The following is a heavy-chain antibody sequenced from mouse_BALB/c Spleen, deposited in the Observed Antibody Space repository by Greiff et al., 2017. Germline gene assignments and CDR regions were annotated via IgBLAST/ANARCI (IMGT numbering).Heavy chain of an antibody. CDR2: INPSNGGT. CDR1: GYTFTSYY. Sequence: VQLQQPGAELVKPGASVKLSCKASGYTFTSYYMYWVKQRPGQGLEWIGGINPSNGGTNFNEKFKSKATLTVDKSSSTAYMQLSSLTSEDSAVYYCTRGKGSPFAYWGQGTLVTVSA. J-gene: IGHJ3*01. V-gene: IGHV1S81*02. CDR3: TRGKGSPFAY.